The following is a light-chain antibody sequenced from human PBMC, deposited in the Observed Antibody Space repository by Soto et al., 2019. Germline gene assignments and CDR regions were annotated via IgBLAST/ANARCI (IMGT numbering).Light chain of an antibody. V-gene: IGKV1-39*01. CDR2: AAS. Sequence: DIQMTQSPSSLSASVGDRVTITCRASQSISSYLNWYQQKPGKAPKLLIYAASSLQSGVPSRFSVSGSGTDFTLTIISLQPEDFATYYCQQRYSTPYTFGQGTKLEIK. CDR1: QSISSY. J-gene: IGKJ2*01. CDR3: QQRYSTPYT.